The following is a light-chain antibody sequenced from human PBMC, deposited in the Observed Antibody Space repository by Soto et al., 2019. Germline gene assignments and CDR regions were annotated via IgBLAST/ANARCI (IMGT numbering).Light chain of an antibody. CDR1: QGVNTR. V-gene: IGKV3-11*01. J-gene: IGKJ1*01. CDR2: LTS. Sequence: EIGLTQSPATLSSFPCDIVTLSRRASQGVNTRLAWYQHRPGQAPRLLIYLTSNRAAGIPARFSGSGSGTDFTLTISDVQPEDFAIYYSHQRQSWPRTFGQGTKVDIK. CDR3: HQRQSWPRT.